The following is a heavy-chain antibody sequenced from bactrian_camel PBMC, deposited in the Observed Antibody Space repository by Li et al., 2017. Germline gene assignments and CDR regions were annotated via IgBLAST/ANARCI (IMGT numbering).Heavy chain of an antibody. CDR3: AADPGPCSIRTITKRYTKY. J-gene: IGHJ4*01. V-gene: IGHV3S55*01. D-gene: IGHD4*01. CDR1: GLPSDTFC. CDR2: LTDDGKP. Sequence: VQLVESGGGSVQAGGSLRLSCAASGLPSDTFCMGWVRQRPGREREGVAALTDDGKPTYADSVKGRFTIPKEYAGGKRTLYLQMDSLKPGDTAMYYCAADPGPCSIRTITKRYTKYWGQGTQVTVS.